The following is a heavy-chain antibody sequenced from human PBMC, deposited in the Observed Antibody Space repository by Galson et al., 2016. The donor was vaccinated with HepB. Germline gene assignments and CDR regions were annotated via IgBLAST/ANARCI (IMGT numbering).Heavy chain of an antibody. CDR3: ERALRRDKAMTPLDS. Sequence: SVKVSCKASGYTFNSRDINWVRQAAGQGLEWMGWMNAKSSNTGSAQKFQGRLSLTWNTSTRTAFMELRSLTSEDTAVYYCERALRRDKAMTPLDSWGQGTLVAVSS. CDR1: GYTFNSRD. D-gene: IGHD5-18*01. V-gene: IGHV1-8*01. J-gene: IGHJ4*02. CDR2: MNAKSSNT.